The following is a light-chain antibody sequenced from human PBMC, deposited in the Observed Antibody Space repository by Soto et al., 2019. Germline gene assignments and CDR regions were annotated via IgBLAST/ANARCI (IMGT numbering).Light chain of an antibody. CDR1: SSDVGGYNH. CDR2: EVT. J-gene: IGLJ1*01. CDR3: SSYPSSSSYV. Sequence: QGSLTQHASGSGSPGQSINISCTGTSSDVGGYNHVSWYQIHPGKAPKLIIYEVTSRPSGVSYRFSGSKSGNSASLTISGPQAEAEADYYCSSYPSSSSYVFGGGTRSPP. V-gene: IGLV2-14*01.